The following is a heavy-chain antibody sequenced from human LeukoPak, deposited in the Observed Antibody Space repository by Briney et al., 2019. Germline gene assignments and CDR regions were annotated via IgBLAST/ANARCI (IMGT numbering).Heavy chain of an antibody. J-gene: IGHJ3*02. V-gene: IGHV3-30*03. CDR3: ARGATFDI. CDR2: ISFDGSNK. CDR1: GFTFSNCG. Sequence: GGSLRLSCAASGFTFSNCGMHWVRQAPGKGLEWVAVISFDGSNKFYADSVKGRFTISRDNSKNTLFLQMNSLRAEDTALYYCARGATFDIWGQGTMVTVSS.